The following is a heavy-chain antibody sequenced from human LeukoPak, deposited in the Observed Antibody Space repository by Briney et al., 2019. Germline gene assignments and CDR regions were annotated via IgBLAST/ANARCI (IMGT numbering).Heavy chain of an antibody. CDR2: INHSGST. CDR3: ARAGRAYYYDSSGYYYGY. CDR1: GGSFSGYY. J-gene: IGHJ4*02. V-gene: IGHV4-34*01. Sequence: SETLPLTCAVYGGSFSGYYWSWIRQPPGKGLEWIGEINHSGSTNYNPSLKSRVTISVDTSKNQLSLKLSSVTAADTAVYYCARAGRAYYYDSSGYYYGYWGQGTLVTVSS. D-gene: IGHD3-22*01.